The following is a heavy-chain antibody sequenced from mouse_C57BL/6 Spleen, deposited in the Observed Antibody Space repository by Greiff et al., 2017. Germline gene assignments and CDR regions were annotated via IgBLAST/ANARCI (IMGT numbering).Heavy chain of an antibody. CDR2: IYPGSGST. Sequence: QVQLQQPGAELVKPGASVKMSCKASGYTFTSYWITWVKQRPGQGLEWIGDIYPGSGSTNYNEKFKSKATLTVDTPSSTAYMQLSSLTSEDSAVYYCARDGGAQATPAWFAYWGQGTLVTVSA. J-gene: IGHJ3*01. CDR3: ARDGGAQATPAWFAY. D-gene: IGHD3-2*02. V-gene: IGHV1-55*01. CDR1: GYTFTSYW.